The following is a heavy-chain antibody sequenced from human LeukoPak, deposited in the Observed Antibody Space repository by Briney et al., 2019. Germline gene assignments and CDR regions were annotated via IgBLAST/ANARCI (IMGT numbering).Heavy chain of an antibody. D-gene: IGHD6-6*01. V-gene: IGHV3-9*01. Sequence: PGRSLRLSCAASGFTFDDYAMHWVRQAPGKGLGWVSGISWNSGSIGYADSVKGRFTISRDNAKNSLYLQMNSLRAEDTALYYCAKSQYSSSSFLVGFDPWGQGTLVTVSS. CDR2: ISWNSGSI. CDR1: GFTFDDYA. J-gene: IGHJ5*02. CDR3: AKSQYSSSSFLVGFDP.